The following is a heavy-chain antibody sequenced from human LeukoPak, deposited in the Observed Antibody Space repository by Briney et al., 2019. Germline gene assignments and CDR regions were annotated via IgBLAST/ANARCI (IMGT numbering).Heavy chain of an antibody. CDR2: INPRGSI. D-gene: IGHD5-24*01. CDR3: ARRRLGYYFDY. V-gene: IGHV4-34*01. Sequence: SETLSLTCTVSGGSINNYYWSWIRQPPGKGLEWIGEINPRGSINYNPSLKSRVTLSADTSKNQFSLTLNSVTAADTAVYYCARRRLGYYFDYWGQGTLVTVSS. CDR1: GGSINNYY. J-gene: IGHJ4*02.